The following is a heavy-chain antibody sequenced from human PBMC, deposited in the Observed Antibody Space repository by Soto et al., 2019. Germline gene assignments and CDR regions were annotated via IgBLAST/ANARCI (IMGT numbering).Heavy chain of an antibody. CDR2: IYYSGST. Sequence: QLQLQESGPGLVKPSETLSLTCTVSGGSISSSSYYWGWIRQPPGKGLEWIGSIYYSGSTYYNPSLKSRVTISVDTSKNQFSPKLSSVTAADTAVYYCARHGRTTEYYYYYYMDVWGKGTTVTVSS. CDR3: ARHGRTTEYYYYYYMDV. V-gene: IGHV4-39*01. J-gene: IGHJ6*03. D-gene: IGHD1-1*01. CDR1: GGSISSSSYY.